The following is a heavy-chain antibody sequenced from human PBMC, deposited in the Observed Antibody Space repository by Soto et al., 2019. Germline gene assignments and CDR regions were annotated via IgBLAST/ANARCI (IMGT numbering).Heavy chain of an antibody. CDR2: ISSSGSTI. V-gene: IGHV3-48*03. CDR3: ARHHRDGYNLDY. D-gene: IGHD5-12*01. J-gene: IGHJ4*02. Sequence: EVQLVESGGGLVQPGGSLRLSCAASGFTFSSYEMNWVRQAPGKGLEWVSYISSSGSTIYYADSVKGRFTISRDNAKNSLYLQMNSLRAEDTAVYYCARHHRDGYNLDYWGQGTLVTVSS. CDR1: GFTFSSYE.